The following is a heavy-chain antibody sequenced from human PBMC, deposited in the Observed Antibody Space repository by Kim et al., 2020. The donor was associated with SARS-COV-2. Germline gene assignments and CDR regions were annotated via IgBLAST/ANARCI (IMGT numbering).Heavy chain of an antibody. V-gene: IGHV3-48*02. Sequence: GGSLRLSCAASGFTFSSYSMNWVRQAPGKGLEWVSYISSSSSTIYYADSVKGRFTISRDNAKNSLYLQMNSLRDEDTAVYYCARDRAYYYDSSGYTLVYWGQGTLVTVSS. J-gene: IGHJ4*02. CDR3: ARDRAYYYDSSGYTLVY. CDR2: ISSSSSTI. D-gene: IGHD3-22*01. CDR1: GFTFSSYS.